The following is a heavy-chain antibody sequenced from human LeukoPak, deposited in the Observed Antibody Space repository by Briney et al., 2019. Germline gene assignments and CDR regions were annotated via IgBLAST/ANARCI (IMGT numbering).Heavy chain of an antibody. V-gene: IGHV3-21*01. CDR3: AREQWGATIIYGMDV. J-gene: IGHJ6*02. D-gene: IGHD5-12*01. CDR1: GFTFSSYC. Sequence: GGSLRLSCAASGFTFSSYCMNWVRQAPGKGLEWVSSISSSRSYIYYADSVKGRFTISRDNAKNSLYLQMNSLRAEDTAVYYCAREQWGATIIYGMDVWGQGTTVTVSS. CDR2: ISSSRSYI.